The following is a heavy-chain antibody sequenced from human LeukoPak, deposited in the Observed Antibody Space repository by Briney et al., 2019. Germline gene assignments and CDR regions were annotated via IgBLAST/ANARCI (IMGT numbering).Heavy chain of an antibody. V-gene: IGHV3-48*01. CDR2: ISNTGSTI. CDR3: ARGPYTSSNYFDY. Sequence: GGSLRLSCAASGFTFSSYSMNWVRQAPGKGLEWVSYISNTGSTIYYADSVKGRFTISRDNAKNSLYLQMNSLRAEDTAVYYCARGPYTSSNYFDYWGQGTLVTVSS. D-gene: IGHD6-6*01. CDR1: GFTFSSYS. J-gene: IGHJ4*02.